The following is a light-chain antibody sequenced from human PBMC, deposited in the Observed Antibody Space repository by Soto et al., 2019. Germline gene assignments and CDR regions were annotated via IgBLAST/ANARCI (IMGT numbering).Light chain of an antibody. CDR1: QSVSSN. CDR2: GAS. J-gene: IGKJ5*01. V-gene: IGKV3-15*01. CDR3: QQYNNGPPIT. Sequence: EMVSTQSPATLSVSPGERATLSCRASQSVSSNLAWYQQKPGQAPRLLIYGASTRATGIPARFSGSGSGTEFTLTISSLQSEDFAVYYCQQYNNGPPITFGQGTRLETK.